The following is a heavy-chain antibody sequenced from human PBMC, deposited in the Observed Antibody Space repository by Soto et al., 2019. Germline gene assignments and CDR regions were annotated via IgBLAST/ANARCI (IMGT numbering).Heavy chain of an antibody. V-gene: IGHV4-34*01. CDR3: ARGGIAVAGRYFY. Sequence: QVQLQQWGAGLLKPSETLSLSCAVYHGSFSGYYWTWIRQSPGKGLEWIGEINHSGSTNYNPSLKSRVTISVDTSKNQFSLKLSSVTAADTAIYYCARGGIAVAGRYFYWGQGTLVTVSS. CDR2: INHSGST. D-gene: IGHD6-19*01. J-gene: IGHJ4*02. CDR1: HGSFSGYY.